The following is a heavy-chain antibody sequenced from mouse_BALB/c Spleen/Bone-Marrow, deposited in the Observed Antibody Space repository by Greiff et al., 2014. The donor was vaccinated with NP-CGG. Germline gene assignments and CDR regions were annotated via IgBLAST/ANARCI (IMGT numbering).Heavy chain of an antibody. CDR3: ARDKGRVFFDY. CDR1: GFTFTDYY. J-gene: IGHJ2*01. Sequence: VQLQQSGGGLVQPGGSLRLSCATSGFTFTDYYMNWVRQPPGKALEWLGFIRNKANGYTTEYSASVKSRLTISRDNSQNILYLQMNTLRADDSATYYCARDKGRVFFDYWGQGTTLTVSS. V-gene: IGHV7-3*02. CDR2: IRNKANGYTT.